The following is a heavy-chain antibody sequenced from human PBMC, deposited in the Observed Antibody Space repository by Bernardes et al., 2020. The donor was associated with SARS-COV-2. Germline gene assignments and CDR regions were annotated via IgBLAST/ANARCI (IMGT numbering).Heavy chain of an antibody. V-gene: IGHV3-43*01. CDR2: ISWDGAST. CDR1: GFMFDDYT. D-gene: IGHD3-3*01. Sequence: GGSLRLSCAVSGFMFDDYTMHWVRQAPGRGLEWVSLISWDGASTYYADSVKGRFTISRDDSKNSLYLQMNSLRAEDTALYYCARSIRFLEWDGMNVWGRGTTVTVSS. J-gene: IGHJ6*02. CDR3: ARSIRFLEWDGMNV.